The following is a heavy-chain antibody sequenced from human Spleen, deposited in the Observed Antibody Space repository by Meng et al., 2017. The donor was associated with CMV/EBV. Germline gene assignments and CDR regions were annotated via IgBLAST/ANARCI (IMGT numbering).Heavy chain of an antibody. CDR1: GGSFSGYY. D-gene: IGHD6-6*01. J-gene: IGHJ4*02. CDR2: INHSGST. Sequence: GSLRLSCAVYGGSFSGYYWSWIRQPPGKGLEWIGEINHSGSTNYNPSLKSRVTISVDTSKNQFSLKLSSVTAADTAVYYCARSVSSTPAFDYWGQGTLVTSPQ. CDR3: ARSVSSTPAFDY. V-gene: IGHV4-34*01.